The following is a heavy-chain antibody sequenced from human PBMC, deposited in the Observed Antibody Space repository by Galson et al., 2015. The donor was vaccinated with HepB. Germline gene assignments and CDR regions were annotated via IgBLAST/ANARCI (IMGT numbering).Heavy chain of an antibody. J-gene: IGHJ4*02. CDR2: IYTGGST. V-gene: IGHV3-66*01. CDR3: ARARMYYYDSSGFSS. Sequence: ALRLSCAASAINVSRSYMSWIRQAPGKGLEWVSVIYTGGSTYYVDSVKGRFIISRDNSKNTLYLQMNRLGVEDTAVYYCARARMYYYDSSGFSSGGQGTLVTVSS. CDR1: AINVSRSY. D-gene: IGHD3-22*01.